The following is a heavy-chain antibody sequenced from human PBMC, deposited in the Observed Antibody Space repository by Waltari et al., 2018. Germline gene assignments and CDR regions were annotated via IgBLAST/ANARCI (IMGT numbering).Heavy chain of an antibody. CDR2: KSYDGSNE. CDR1: GFNLTLLG. CDR3: VKGNEIDY. V-gene: IGHV3-30*02. J-gene: IGHJ4*02. D-gene: IGHD1-1*01. Sequence: QVHMVESGGGVVQQGGSLRLYCSALGFNLTLLGMNWVRKAPVKGLEWLSFKSYDGSNENYADPVKGRFTMSRENSKKMLYVQMNNLRAEDSAVYYCVKGNEIDYWGQGTLVTVSS.